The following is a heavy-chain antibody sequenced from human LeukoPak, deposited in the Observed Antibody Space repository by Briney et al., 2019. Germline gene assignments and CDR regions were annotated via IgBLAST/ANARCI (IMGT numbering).Heavy chain of an antibody. CDR2: IIPILGIA. Sequence: GSSVKVSCKASGGTFSSYAISWVRQAPGQGLEWMGRIIPILGIANYAQKFQGRVTITADKSTSTAYMELSSLRSEDTAVYYCASRYCSSTSCYEMGDDWGQGTLVTVSS. CDR3: ASRYCSSTSCYEMGDD. D-gene: IGHD2-2*01. V-gene: IGHV1-69*04. CDR1: GGTFSSYA. J-gene: IGHJ4*02.